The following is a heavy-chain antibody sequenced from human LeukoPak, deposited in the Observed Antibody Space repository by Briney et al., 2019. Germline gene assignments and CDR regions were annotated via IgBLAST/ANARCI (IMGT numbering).Heavy chain of an antibody. CDR3: AKNTKPTLVTPDF. J-gene: IGHJ4*02. Sequence: QSGGSLRLSCAASGFTFSSYGMHWVRQAPGKGLEWVAVISYDGSNKYYADSVKGRFTISRDNSKNTLYLQMNSLRVEDSAVYYCAKNTKPTLVTPDFWGQGTLVTVSS. D-gene: IGHD4-23*01. CDR1: GFTFSSYG. CDR2: ISYDGSNK. V-gene: IGHV3-30*18.